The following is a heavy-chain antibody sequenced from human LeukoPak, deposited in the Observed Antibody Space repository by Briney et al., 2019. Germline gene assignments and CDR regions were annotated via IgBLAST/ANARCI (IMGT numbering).Heavy chain of an antibody. Sequence: SETLSLTCAVSGGSLNSYYWSWIRQPPGKGLEWIGYTYYSGSTNYNPSLKSRVTISVDTSKNQFSLILSSLTAADTAVYYCARGPTSNWFDPWGQGTLVTVSS. J-gene: IGHJ5*02. CDR1: GGSLNSYY. CDR3: ARGPTSNWFDP. V-gene: IGHV4-59*01. CDR2: TYYSGST.